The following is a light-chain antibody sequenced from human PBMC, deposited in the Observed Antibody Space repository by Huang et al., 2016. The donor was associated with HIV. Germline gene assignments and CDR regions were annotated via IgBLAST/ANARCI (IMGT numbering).Light chain of an antibody. V-gene: IGKV3D-15*01. CDR2: GAS. CDR3: QQYNDWPPLT. Sequence: EIVMTQSPASLSASLGERATLSCRASQGVRSNLAWYQQKRGQAPRLRIFGASTRATGTPARFSGSGSGTEFTLTITSLQSADSAVYYCQQYNDWPPLTFGGGTKVEI. J-gene: IGKJ4*01. CDR1: QGVRSN.